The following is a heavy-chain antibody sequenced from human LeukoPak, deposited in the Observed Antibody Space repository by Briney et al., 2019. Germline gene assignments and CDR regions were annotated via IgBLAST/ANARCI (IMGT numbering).Heavy chain of an antibody. CDR2: VSGTGGTT. V-gene: IGHV3-23*01. CDR1: GFRFSAYA. D-gene: IGHD2-15*01. CDR3: AREGFVRRGRCYFEH. J-gene: IGHJ1*01. Sequence: GGSLRLSCAASGFRFSAYAMNWVRQAPGKGLEWVSGVSGTGGTTSYADSVKGRFTISRDNSKNTLYLQINSLRADDTAVYYCAREGFVRRGRCYFEHWGQGTLVTVSS.